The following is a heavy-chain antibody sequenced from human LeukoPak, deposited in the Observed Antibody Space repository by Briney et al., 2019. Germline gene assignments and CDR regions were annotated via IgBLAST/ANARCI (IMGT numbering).Heavy chain of an antibody. Sequence: PSETLSLTCAVYGGSFSGYYWSWIRQPPGKGLEWIGEINHSGSTNYNPSLKSRVTISVDTSKNQFSLKLSSVTAADTAVYYCARGDFWSGSGFDPWGQGTLVTVSS. CDR2: INHSGST. V-gene: IGHV4-34*01. CDR3: ARGDFWSGSGFDP. J-gene: IGHJ5*02. CDR1: GGSFSGYY. D-gene: IGHD3-3*01.